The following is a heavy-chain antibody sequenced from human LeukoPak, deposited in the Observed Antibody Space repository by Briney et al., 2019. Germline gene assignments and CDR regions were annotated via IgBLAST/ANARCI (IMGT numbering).Heavy chain of an antibody. J-gene: IGHJ6*03. CDR2: INTNTGNP. V-gene: IGHV7-4-1*02. CDR3: ARGEGRSYYDSSEPDYYYYYMDV. CDR1: GYTFTSYD. Sequence: GASVKVSCKASGYTFTSYDINWVRQAPGQGLEWMGWINTNTGNPTYAQGFTGRFVFSLDTSVSTAYLQISSLKAEDTAVYYCARGEGRSYYDSSEPDYYYYYMDVWGKGTTVTVSS. D-gene: IGHD3-22*01.